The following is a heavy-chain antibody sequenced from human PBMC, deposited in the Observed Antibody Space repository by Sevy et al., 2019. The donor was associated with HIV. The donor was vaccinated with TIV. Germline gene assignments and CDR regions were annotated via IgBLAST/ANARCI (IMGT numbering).Heavy chain of an antibody. Sequence: GGSLRLSCAASGFAFRGSAIHWVRQASGKGLEWIGRIRSKGNSFATDYVPSVKGRFTISRDDSKKTAYLEMSSLKIDDTAGYYCAGQVGDTVMAIFDYWGKGTLVTVSS. CDR2: IRSKGNSFAT. CDR1: GFAFRGSA. J-gene: IGHJ4*02. D-gene: IGHD1-26*01. V-gene: IGHV3-73*01. CDR3: AGQVGDTVMAIFDY.